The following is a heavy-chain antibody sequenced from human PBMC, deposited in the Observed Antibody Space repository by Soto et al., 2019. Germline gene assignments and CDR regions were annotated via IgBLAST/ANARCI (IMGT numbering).Heavy chain of an antibody. J-gene: IGHJ3*02. CDR1: GGSISSGGYY. CDR2: IYYSGST. D-gene: IGHD4-17*01. V-gene: IGHV4-31*03. Sequence: SETLSLTCTVSGGSISSGGYYWSWLRQHPGKGLEWIGNIYYSGSTFYNPSLKSRVSISVDTSKNQFSLKLSSVTAADTAVYYCARGDGTVTRKAFDIWGQGTMVTVSS. CDR3: ARGDGTVTRKAFDI.